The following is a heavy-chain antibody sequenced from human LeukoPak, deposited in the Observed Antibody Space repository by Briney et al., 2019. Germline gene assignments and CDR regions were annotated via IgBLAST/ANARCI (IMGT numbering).Heavy chain of an antibody. J-gene: IGHJ5*02. V-gene: IGHV4-31*03. CDR2: IYYSGST. Sequence: PSETLSLTCTVSGGSISSGGYSWSWLRQHPGKGLEWIGYIYYSGSTYYNPSLKSRVTISVDTSKNQFSLKLSSVTAADTAVYYCARVAMGYYGSGSYRWFDPWGQGTLVTVSS. D-gene: IGHD3-10*01. CDR1: GGSISSGGYS. CDR3: ARVAMGYYGSGSYRWFDP.